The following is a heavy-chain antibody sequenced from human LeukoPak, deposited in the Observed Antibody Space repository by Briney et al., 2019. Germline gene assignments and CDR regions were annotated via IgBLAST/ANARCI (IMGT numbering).Heavy chain of an antibody. D-gene: IGHD3-10*01. Sequence: PGGSLRLSCAASGFTFNNAWMNWVRQAPGKGLEWVGRIKSKTDGGTTDYAAPVKGRFTISRDDSKTTLYLQMNSLKTEDTAVYYCTTGYYGSGSYSYWGQGTLVTASS. J-gene: IGHJ4*02. CDR1: GFTFNNAW. CDR3: TTGYYGSGSYSY. CDR2: IKSKTDGGTT. V-gene: IGHV3-15*01.